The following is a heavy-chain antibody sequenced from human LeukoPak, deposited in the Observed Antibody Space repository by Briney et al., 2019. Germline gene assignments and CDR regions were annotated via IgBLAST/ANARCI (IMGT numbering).Heavy chain of an antibody. J-gene: IGHJ4*02. V-gene: IGHV4-59*08. Sequence: PSETLSLTCTVSGGSISSYFWSWIRQPPGKGLEWIGHIYYSGSTTYNPSLKSRVTISADTSKNQFSLRLSSVTAADTAVYYCARGGYGKTLYYFDYWGQGTLVTASS. D-gene: IGHD5-12*01. CDR2: IYYSGST. CDR3: ARGGYGKTLYYFDY. CDR1: GGSISSYF.